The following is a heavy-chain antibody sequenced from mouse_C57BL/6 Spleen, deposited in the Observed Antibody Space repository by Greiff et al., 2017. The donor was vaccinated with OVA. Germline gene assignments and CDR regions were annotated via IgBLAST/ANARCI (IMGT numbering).Heavy chain of an antibody. D-gene: IGHD1-1*01. CDR1: GFSLSTSGMG. CDR3: ARSDYYGRYYYAMDY. CDR2: IYWDDDK. J-gene: IGHJ4*01. V-gene: IGHV8-12*01. Sequence: QVTLKESGPGILQSSQTLSLTCSFSGFSLSTSGMGVSWIRQPSGKGLEWLAHIYWDDDKRYNPSLKSRLTISKDTSRNQVFLKITSVDTADTATYYCARSDYYGRYYYAMDYWGQGTSVTVSS.